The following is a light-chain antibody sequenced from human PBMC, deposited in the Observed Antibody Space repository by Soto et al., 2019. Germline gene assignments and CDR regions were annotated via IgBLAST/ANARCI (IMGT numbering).Light chain of an antibody. CDR1: QSIRSY. J-gene: IGKJ4*01. CDR2: AAS. V-gene: IGKV1-39*01. CDR3: QQSYSTPLT. Sequence: DIQMTQSPSSLSASVGDRVTITCRASQSIRSYLNWYQQKPGKAPKLLIYAASSLQSGVPSRFSGSGSGTDFTLTISSLQPEDFATYYCQQSYSTPLTVGGGTTVDSK.